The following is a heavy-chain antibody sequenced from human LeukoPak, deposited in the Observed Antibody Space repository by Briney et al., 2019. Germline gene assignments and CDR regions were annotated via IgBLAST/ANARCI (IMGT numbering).Heavy chain of an antibody. J-gene: IGHJ4*02. Sequence: PSETLSLTCAVYGGSFSGYYWSWIRQPPGKGLEWIGEINHSGSTNYNPSLKSRVTISVDTSKNQFSLKLSSVTAADPAVYYCARACYDSSGYYSPFDYWGQGTLVTVSS. V-gene: IGHV4-34*01. CDR3: ARACYDSSGYYSPFDY. D-gene: IGHD3-22*01. CDR1: GGSFSGYY. CDR2: INHSGST.